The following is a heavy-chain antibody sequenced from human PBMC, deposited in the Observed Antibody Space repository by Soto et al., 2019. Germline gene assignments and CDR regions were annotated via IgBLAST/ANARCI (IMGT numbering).Heavy chain of an antibody. CDR1: GGSISSGGYA. J-gene: IGHJ4*02. CDR2: IYHSGST. Sequence: PSETLSLTCAVSGGSISSGGYAGSWIRQPPGKGLEWIGYIYHSGSTYYNPSLKSRVTISVDRSKNQFSLKLSSVTAADTAVYYCARGGVDYYDSSGYYFSPYYFDYWGQGTLVTVSS. D-gene: IGHD3-22*01. CDR3: ARGGVDYYDSSGYYFSPYYFDY. V-gene: IGHV4-30-2*01.